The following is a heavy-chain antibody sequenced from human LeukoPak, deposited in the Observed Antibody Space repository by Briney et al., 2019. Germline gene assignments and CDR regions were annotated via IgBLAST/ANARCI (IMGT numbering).Heavy chain of an antibody. CDR1: GFNFRTFG. J-gene: IGHJ3*02. V-gene: IGHV3-48*02. Sequence: PGGSLRLSCAGSGFNFRTFGMNWVRQAPGKGLEWISYIDSGSNARYYADSVKGRFTISGDNAKNSLYLRMNSLRDEDTAVYYCAREYCRGYSSGCGALDIWGQGTMVTVSS. CDR3: AREYCRGYSSGCGALDI. D-gene: IGHD6-19*01. CDR2: IDSGSNAR.